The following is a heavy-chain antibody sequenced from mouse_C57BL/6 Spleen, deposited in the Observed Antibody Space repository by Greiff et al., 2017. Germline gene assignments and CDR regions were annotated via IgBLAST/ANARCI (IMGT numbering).Heavy chain of an antibody. D-gene: IGHD2-3*01. J-gene: IGHJ2*01. CDR2: ISSGGDYI. CDR3: TREEIYDGYSYFDY. V-gene: IGHV5-9-1*02. CDR1: GFTFSSYA. Sequence: LQQSGEGLVKPGGSLKLSCAASGFTFSSYAMSWVRQTPEKRLEWVAYISSGGDYIYYADTVKGRFTISRDNARNTLYLQMSSLKSEDTAMYYCTREEIYDGYSYFDYWGQGTTLTVSS.